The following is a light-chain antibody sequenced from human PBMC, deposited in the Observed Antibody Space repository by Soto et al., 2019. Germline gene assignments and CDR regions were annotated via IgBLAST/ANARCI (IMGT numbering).Light chain of an antibody. CDR3: SSYAGSSILYV. CDR2: EGS. J-gene: IGLJ1*01. V-gene: IGLV2-23*01. CDR1: SSDVGSYNL. Sequence: QSVLTQPASVSGSPGQSITISCTGTSSDVGSYNLVSWYQQHPGKAPKLMIYEGSKRPSGVSNRFSGSKSGNTASLTISGLQAEDEADYYCSSYAGSSILYVFGTGTKLTVL.